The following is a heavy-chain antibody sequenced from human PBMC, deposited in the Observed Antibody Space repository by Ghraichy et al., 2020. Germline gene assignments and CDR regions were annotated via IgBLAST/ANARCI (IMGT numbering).Heavy chain of an antibody. Sequence: GGSLRLSCAASGFTFSSYGMHWVRQAPGKGLEWVAVISYDGSNKYYADSVKGRFTISRDNSKNTLYLQMNSLRAEDTAVYYCAKDLPAAPYYGMDVWGQGTTVTVSS. V-gene: IGHV3-30*18. J-gene: IGHJ6*02. CDR3: AKDLPAAPYYGMDV. D-gene: IGHD2-2*01. CDR1: GFTFSSYG. CDR2: ISYDGSNK.